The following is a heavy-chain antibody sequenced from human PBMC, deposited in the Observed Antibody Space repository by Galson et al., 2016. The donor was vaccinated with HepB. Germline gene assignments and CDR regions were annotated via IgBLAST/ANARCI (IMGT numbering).Heavy chain of an antibody. CDR2: MYSGGSK. J-gene: IGHJ4*02. Sequence: SLRLSCAVSGFLVNSNYMTWVRLAPGKGLEWVAIMYSGGSKQYAGSVKGRVTISRDTSSQTLFLEVSDLRAEDTGIYHCARGYTSGVPFWWGQGTLVTVSS. D-gene: IGHD2-8*01. V-gene: IGHV3-53*01. CDR3: ARGYTSGVPFW. CDR1: GFLVNSNY.